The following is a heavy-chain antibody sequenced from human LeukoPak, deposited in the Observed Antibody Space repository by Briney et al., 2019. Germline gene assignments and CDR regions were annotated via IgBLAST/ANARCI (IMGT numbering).Heavy chain of an antibody. CDR2: TYYRSKWYN. CDR3: ARDLGNTGWYTFDY. D-gene: IGHD6-19*01. J-gene: IGHJ4*02. CDR1: GDSVSSNNGA. Sequence: SQTLSLTCDISGDSVSSNNGAWNWIRQSPSRGLEWLGRTYYRSKWYNDYAGSLNGRITISPDTSKNQFYLHLNSVTPEDTAVYYCARDLGNTGWYTFDYWGQGILVTVSS. V-gene: IGHV6-1*01.